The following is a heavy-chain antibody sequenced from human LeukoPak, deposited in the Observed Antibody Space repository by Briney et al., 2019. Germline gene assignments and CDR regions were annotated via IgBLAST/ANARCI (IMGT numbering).Heavy chain of an antibody. CDR1: GFTFSSYA. CDR3: ANEKTMTFDY. D-gene: IGHD1/OR15-1a*01. V-gene: IGHV3-7*03. CDR2: IKQDGSEK. J-gene: IGHJ4*02. Sequence: GGSLRLSCAASGFTFSSYAMSWVRQAPGKGLEWVANIKQDGSEKYYVDSVKGRFTISRDISKNSLYLQMNNLRVEDTAFYYCANEKTMTFDYWGRGTLVTVSS.